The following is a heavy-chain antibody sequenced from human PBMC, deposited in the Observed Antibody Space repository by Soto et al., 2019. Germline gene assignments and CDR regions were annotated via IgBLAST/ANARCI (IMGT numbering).Heavy chain of an antibody. D-gene: IGHD6-19*01. Sequence: QVQLQESGPGLVKPSQTLSLTCTVSGRPVSSGGYYWTWIRQLPGKGLEWIGYIYHIGSTSYNPSLKSRLSMSLDTSKNQFSLNLNSVTAADTAIYYCVRDRALDSSGHWFDSWGQGTLVTVSS. CDR1: GRPVSSGGYY. CDR3: VRDRALDSSGHWFDS. CDR2: IYHIGST. J-gene: IGHJ5*01. V-gene: IGHV4-31*03.